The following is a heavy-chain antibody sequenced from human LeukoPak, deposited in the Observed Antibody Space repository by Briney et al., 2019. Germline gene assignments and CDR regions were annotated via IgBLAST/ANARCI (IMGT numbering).Heavy chain of an antibody. V-gene: IGHV4-61*02. Sequence: SETLSLTCTVSGGSISSGSYYWSWIRQPAGKGLEWIGRIYTSGSTNYNPSLKSRVTISVDTSKNQFSLKLSSVTAADTAVYYCAREGHIAYSSSSYAFDIWGQGTMVTVSS. CDR1: GGSISSGSYY. D-gene: IGHD6-6*01. CDR3: AREGHIAYSSSSYAFDI. CDR2: IYTSGST. J-gene: IGHJ3*02.